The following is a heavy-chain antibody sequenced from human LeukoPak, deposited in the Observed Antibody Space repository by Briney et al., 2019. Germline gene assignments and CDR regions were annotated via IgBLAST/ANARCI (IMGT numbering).Heavy chain of an antibody. CDR1: GYTFTSYG. CDR3: ARELPSGFCSGGSCYFDY. D-gene: IGHD2-15*01. V-gene: IGHV1-18*01. J-gene: IGHJ4*02. Sequence: GASVKVSCKASGYTFTSYGISWVRQAPGQGLEWMGWISAYNGNTHYAQKLQGRFTLTTDTSTSTAYMELRSLRSDDTAVYYCARELPSGFCSGGSCYFDYWGQGTLVTVSS. CDR2: ISAYNGNT.